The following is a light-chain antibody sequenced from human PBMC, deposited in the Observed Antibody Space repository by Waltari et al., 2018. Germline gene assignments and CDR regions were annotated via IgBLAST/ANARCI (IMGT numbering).Light chain of an antibody. V-gene: IGLV2-14*03. CDR3: TSFTSSRTYV. CDR1: RSDVGGYDY. CDR2: DAS. Sequence: QSALTQPVSVSGSPGQSIAISCNGTRSDVGGYDYFLCYQQNTGQVPKLMIYDASARPSGVSNRFSGSKSGNTASLTISGLQAEDEADYYCTSFTSSRTYVFGTGTKVTVL. J-gene: IGLJ1*01.